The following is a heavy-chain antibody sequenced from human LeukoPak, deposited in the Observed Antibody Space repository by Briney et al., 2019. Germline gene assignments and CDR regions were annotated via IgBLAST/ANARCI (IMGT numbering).Heavy chain of an antibody. CDR3: ASLYYYFDY. V-gene: IGHV4-38-2*02. CDR1: GASISNYY. Sequence: PSETLSLTCTVSGASISNYYCSWIRQAPGKGLEWIGSIYHSGSTYYNPSLKSRVTISVDTSKNQFSLKLSSVTAADTAVYYCASLYYYFDYWGQGTLVTVSS. J-gene: IGHJ4*02. D-gene: IGHD2-2*02. CDR2: IYHSGST.